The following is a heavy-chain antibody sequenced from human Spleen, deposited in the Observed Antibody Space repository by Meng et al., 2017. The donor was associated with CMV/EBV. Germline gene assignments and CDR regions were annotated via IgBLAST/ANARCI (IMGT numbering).Heavy chain of an antibody. V-gene: IGHV3-66*02. CDR2: IYSGGST. J-gene: IGHJ6*02. CDR3: ARESLPDYSNYPGGMDV. Sequence: GESLKISCAASGFTVSSNYMSWVRQAPGKGLEWVSVIYSGGSTYYADSVKGRFTISRDNSKNTLYLQMNSLRAEDTAVYYCARESLPDYSNYPGGMDVWGQGTTVTVSS. CDR1: GFTVSSNY. D-gene: IGHD4-11*01.